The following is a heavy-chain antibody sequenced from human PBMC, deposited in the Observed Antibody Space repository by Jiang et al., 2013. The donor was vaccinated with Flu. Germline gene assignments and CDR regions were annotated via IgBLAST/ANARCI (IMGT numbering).Heavy chain of an antibody. CDR2: IYYSGST. V-gene: IGHV4-31*02. J-gene: IGHJ4*02. Sequence: IGYIYYSGSTYYNPSLKSRVTISVDTSKNQFSLKLSSVTAADTAVYYCARGTGTEGFDYWGQGTLVTVSS. CDR3: ARGTGTEGFDY. D-gene: IGHD1-1*01.